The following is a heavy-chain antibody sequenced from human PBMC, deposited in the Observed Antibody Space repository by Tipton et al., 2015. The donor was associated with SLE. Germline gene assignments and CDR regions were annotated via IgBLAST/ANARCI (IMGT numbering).Heavy chain of an antibody. Sequence: LRLSCSVSGYSISSGDYYWSWIRQHPGRGLEWIGYIYCSGSTYYNPSLKSRVTISVDTSKNQFSLKLSSVTAADTAVYYCARDVTGDGLDWGQGTLVTVSS. CDR3: ARDVTGDGLD. J-gene: IGHJ4*02. V-gene: IGHV4-31*02. D-gene: IGHD3-16*01. CDR1: GYSISSGDYY. CDR2: IYCSGST.